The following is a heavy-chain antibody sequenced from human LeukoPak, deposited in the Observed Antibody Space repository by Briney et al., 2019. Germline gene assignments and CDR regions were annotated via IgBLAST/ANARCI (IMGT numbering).Heavy chain of an antibody. CDR1: GASISRNTYY. Sequence: PSETLSLTCSVSGASISRNTYYWGWIRQSPGKGLEGIGTFYYTGSTYYNPSLKSRITISVDTSKNHFSLKLSSVTAADTAVYYCARANYYDSSGYYYNAFDIWGQGTMVTVSS. CDR3: ARANYYDSSGYYYNAFDI. V-gene: IGHV4-39*02. D-gene: IGHD3-22*01. CDR2: FYYTGST. J-gene: IGHJ3*02.